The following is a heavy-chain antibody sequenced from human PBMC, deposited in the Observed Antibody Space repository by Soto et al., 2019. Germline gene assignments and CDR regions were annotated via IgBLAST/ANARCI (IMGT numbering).Heavy chain of an antibody. D-gene: IGHD3-10*01. CDR3: ASGLIWFGELLSMDV. J-gene: IGHJ6*02. V-gene: IGHV1-18*01. CDR1: GYTFNSYG. CDR2: ISTYNGNT. Sequence: QVQLVQSGAEVKKPGASVKVSCKASGYTFNSYGVSWVRQAPGQGLEWMGWISTYNGNTDYAQNLQGRVTMTTDTSTSTAYMELRSLRSDDTAVYYCASGLIWFGELLSMDVWGQGTTVTVSS.